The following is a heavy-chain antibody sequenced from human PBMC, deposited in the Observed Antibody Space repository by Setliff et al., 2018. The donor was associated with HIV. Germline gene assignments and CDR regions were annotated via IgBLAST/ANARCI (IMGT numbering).Heavy chain of an antibody. D-gene: IGHD6-13*01. V-gene: IGHV4-61*02. Sequence: SETLSLTCTVSGGSISSGSYYWNWIRQPAGKGLEWIGRIYTNGSTNYNPSLKSRVTISVDTSKNQFSLKLSSVTAADTAVYYCARAAGYSSQLSNFDYWGQGTLGTVSS. J-gene: IGHJ4*02. CDR2: IYTNGST. CDR3: ARAAGYSSQLSNFDY. CDR1: GGSISSGSYY.